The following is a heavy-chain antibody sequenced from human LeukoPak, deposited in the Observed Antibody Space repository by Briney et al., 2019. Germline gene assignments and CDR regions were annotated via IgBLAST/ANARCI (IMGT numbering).Heavy chain of an antibody. J-gene: IGHJ4*02. V-gene: IGHV1-46*01. Sequence: ASVKVSCKASGYTFTGYYMHWARQAPGQGLEWMGIINPSGGSTSYAQKFQGRVTMTRDTSTSTVYMELSSLRSEDTAVYYCARGEMVYAISLYYFDYWGQGTLVTVSS. CDR3: ARGEMVYAISLYYFDY. D-gene: IGHD2-8*01. CDR2: INPSGGST. CDR1: GYTFTGYY.